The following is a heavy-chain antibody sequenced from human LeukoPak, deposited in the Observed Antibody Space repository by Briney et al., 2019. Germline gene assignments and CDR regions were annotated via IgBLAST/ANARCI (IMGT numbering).Heavy chain of an antibody. CDR1: GGSISSYY. CDR2: IYYSGST. CDR3: ARHNPGSYGGYHQYYFDY. D-gene: IGHD5-12*01. J-gene: IGHJ4*02. V-gene: IGHV4-39*01. Sequence: PSETLSLTCTVSGGSISSYYWGWIRQPPGKGLEWIGSIYYSGSTYYNPSLKSRVTISVDTSKNQFSLKLSSVTAADTAVYYCARHNPGSYGGYHQYYFDYWGQGTLVTVSS.